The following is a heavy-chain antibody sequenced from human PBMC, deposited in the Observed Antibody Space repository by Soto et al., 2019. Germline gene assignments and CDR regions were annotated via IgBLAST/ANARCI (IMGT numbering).Heavy chain of an antibody. Sequence: QVQLVQSGAEVKKPGSSVKVSCKASGGTFSSYTISWVRQAPGQGLEWMGRIIPILGIANYAQKFQGRVTITADKSTTTAYMELRSLISEDTAVYYCASARGATVTGYYYYYMDVWGKGTTVTVSS. CDR1: GGTFSSYT. V-gene: IGHV1-69*02. D-gene: IGHD4-4*01. CDR3: ASARGATVTGYYYYYMDV. CDR2: IIPILGIA. J-gene: IGHJ6*03.